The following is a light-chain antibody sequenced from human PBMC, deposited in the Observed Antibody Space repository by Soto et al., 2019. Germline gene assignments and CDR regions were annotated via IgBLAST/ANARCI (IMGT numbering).Light chain of an antibody. V-gene: IGKV1-39*01. Sequence: DFQMTQSPSSLSASVGDRVTITCRASQTISSYLNWNQQKPGKAPKLLIYAASSLQSGVPSRFSGSGSGADFTLTISSLQPEDFATYYCQQSYSTPPTFGQGTKVEIK. CDR2: AAS. J-gene: IGKJ1*01. CDR1: QTISSY. CDR3: QQSYSTPPT.